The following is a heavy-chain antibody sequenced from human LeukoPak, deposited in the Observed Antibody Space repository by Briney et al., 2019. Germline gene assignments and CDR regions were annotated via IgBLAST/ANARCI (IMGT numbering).Heavy chain of an antibody. J-gene: IGHJ4*02. CDR3: AREGQQLKHFDY. V-gene: IGHV1-46*01. CDR2: INPRGDAT. CDR1: GYTFTSYY. Sequence: ASVKVSCKASGYTFTSYYFHWVRQAPGQGLEWMGAINPRGDATIGAQKFQGRVTTTRDTSTSTVYIELSSLRSEDTAVYYCAREGQQLKHFDYWGQGTLVTVSS. D-gene: IGHD1-1*01.